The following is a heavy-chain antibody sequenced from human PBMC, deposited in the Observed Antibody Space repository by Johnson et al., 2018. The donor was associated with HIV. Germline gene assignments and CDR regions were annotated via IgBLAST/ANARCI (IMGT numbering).Heavy chain of an antibody. D-gene: IGHD6-13*01. Sequence: QVQLVESGGGLVQPGGSLRLSCAASGFTFSSYAMHWVRQAPGKGLEWVAVISYDGSNKYYADSVRGRFTISRDNSKNSLYLQMNSLRAEDTALYYCAKDLSWKGCCDAFDIWGQGTMVTVSS. J-gene: IGHJ3*02. V-gene: IGHV3-30*04. CDR3: AKDLSWKGCCDAFDI. CDR1: GFTFSSYA. CDR2: ISYDGSNK.